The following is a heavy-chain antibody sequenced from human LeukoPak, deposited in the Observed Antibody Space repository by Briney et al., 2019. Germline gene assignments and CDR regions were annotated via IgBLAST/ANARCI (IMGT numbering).Heavy chain of an antibody. D-gene: IGHD3-22*01. V-gene: IGHV1-69*05. CDR1: GGTFSSYA. CDR3: ARDGLTYDSSAQTL. J-gene: IGHJ4*02. CDR2: IIPIFGTA. Sequence: GASVKVSCKASGGTFSSYAISWVRQAPGQGLEWMGGIIPIFGTANYARKFQGRVTITTDESTSTAYMELSSLRSEDTAVYYCARDGLTYDSSAQTLWGQGTLVTVSS.